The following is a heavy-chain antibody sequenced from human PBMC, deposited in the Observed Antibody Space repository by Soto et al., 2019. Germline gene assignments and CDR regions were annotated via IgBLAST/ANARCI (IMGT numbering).Heavy chain of an antibody. CDR3: ARGEYSSPFPPGY. CDR1: GFTFSSYS. V-gene: IGHV3-21*01. D-gene: IGHD6-6*01. Sequence: GGSLRLSCAASGFTFSSYSMNWVRQAPGKGLEWVSSISSSSSYIYYADSVKGRFTISRENAKNSLYLQMNSLRAEDTAVYYCARGEYSSPFPPGYWGQGTLVNVSS. CDR2: ISSSSSYI. J-gene: IGHJ4*02.